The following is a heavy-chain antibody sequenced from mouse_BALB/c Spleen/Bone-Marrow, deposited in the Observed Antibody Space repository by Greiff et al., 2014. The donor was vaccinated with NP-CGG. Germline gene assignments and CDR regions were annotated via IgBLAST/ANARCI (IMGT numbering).Heavy chain of an antibody. CDR1: GFDFSRYW. J-gene: IGHJ3*01. D-gene: IGHD1-2*01. V-gene: IGHV4-1*02. CDR2: INPDSSTI. Sequence: VQLQQSGGGLVQPGGSLKLSCAASGFDFSRYWMSWVRQAPGKGLEWIGEINPDSSTINYTPSLKDKFIISRDNAKNTLYLQMSKVRSEDTALYYRARAHYYGLFAYWGQGTLVTVSA. CDR3: ARAHYYGLFAY.